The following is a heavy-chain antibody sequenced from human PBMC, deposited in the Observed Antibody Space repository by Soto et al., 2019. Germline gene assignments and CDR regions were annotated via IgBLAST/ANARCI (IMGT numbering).Heavy chain of an antibody. D-gene: IGHD4-4*01. CDR1: GYTFTDYF. V-gene: IGHV1-2*04. CDR3: ARVTATSPDAWLDP. J-gene: IGHJ5*02. Sequence: QVQLVQSGAEVKKPGASVNVSCRASGYTFTDYFLHWVRQAPGHGLEWMGWINPNSGSTNFAPKFQGLVTMTRDASISTVYLVLNGLTSDDTAVYFCARVTATSPDAWLDPWGQGTLVTVSS. CDR2: INPNSGST.